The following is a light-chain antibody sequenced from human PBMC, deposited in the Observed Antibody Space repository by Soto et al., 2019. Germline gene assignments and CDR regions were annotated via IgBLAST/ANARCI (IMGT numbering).Light chain of an antibody. CDR1: SSDIGAYNY. CDR3: NSFAGGAHVV. CDR2: DVN. V-gene: IGLV2-8*01. J-gene: IGLJ2*01. Sequence: QSVLAQPPSASGSPGQSVTISCTGTSSDIGAYNYVSWYQQYPGKAPKLIIYDVNQRPSGVPDRFSGSKSGNTASLTVSGLQAEDEDVYYCNSFAGGAHVVFGGGTKLTVL.